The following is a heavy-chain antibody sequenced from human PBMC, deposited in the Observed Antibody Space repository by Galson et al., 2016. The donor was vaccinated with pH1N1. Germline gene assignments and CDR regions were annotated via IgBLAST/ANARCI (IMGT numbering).Heavy chain of an antibody. CDR3: ARHSPGRAVGVFDC. CDR2: TYYRSKWFY. J-gene: IGHJ4*02. D-gene: IGHD6-19*01. V-gene: IGHV6-1*01. Sequence: CAISGDSVSSHSAAWNWIRQSPSRGLEWLGGTYYRSKWFYNYAVSVQGRITINPDTSKNQFSLQLNSVTPEDTAVYYCARHSPGRAVGVFDCWGQGTLVTVSS. CDR1: GDSVSSHSAA.